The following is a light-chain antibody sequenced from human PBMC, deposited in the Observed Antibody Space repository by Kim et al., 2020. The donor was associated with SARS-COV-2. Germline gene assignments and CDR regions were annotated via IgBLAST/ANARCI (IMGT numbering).Light chain of an antibody. J-gene: IGLJ2*01. V-gene: IGLV2-8*01. CDR2: EVS. Sequence: GQSVTITCTGTSVDGGGYNYVSWYQQHPGKAPKLMIYEVSKRPSGVPDRFSGSKSGNTASLTVSGLQAEDEADYYCSSYAGSNNLVFGGGTQLTVL. CDR1: SVDGGGYNY. CDR3: SSYAGSNNLV.